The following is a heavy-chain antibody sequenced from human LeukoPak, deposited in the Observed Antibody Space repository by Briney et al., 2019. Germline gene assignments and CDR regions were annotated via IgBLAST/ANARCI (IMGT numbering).Heavy chain of an antibody. J-gene: IGHJ4*02. V-gene: IGHV1-18*01. D-gene: IGHD2-15*01. Sequence: ASVKVSCKASGYTFTSYGISWVRQAPRQGLEWMGWISAYNGNTNYAQKLQGRVTMTTDTSTSTAYMELRSLRSDDTAVYYCARLYCSGGSCYPAPGYWGQGTLVTVSS. CDR1: GYTFTSYG. CDR2: ISAYNGNT. CDR3: ARLYCSGGSCYPAPGY.